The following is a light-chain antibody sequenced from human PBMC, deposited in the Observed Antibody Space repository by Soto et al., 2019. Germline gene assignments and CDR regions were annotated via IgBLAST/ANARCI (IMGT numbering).Light chain of an antibody. CDR2: DIR. V-gene: IGLV2-14*03. CDR1: SSDVGGYKY. CDR3: SSYTSSSTRV. Sequence: SALTQPASVSGSPGKSITISCTGTSSDVGGYKYVSWYQQHPGKAPKLMIYDIRNRPSGVSNRFSGSKSGNTASLTISGLQAEDEADYYCSSYTSSSTRVFGTWNKVNVL. J-gene: IGLJ1*01.